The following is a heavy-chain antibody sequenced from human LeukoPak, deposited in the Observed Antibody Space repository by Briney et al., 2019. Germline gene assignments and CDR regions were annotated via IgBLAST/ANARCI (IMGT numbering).Heavy chain of an antibody. CDR1: GFTFDDYA. J-gene: IGHJ4*02. CDR3: AKASGDYYDSSVGPEYYFDY. D-gene: IGHD3-22*01. Sequence: GGSLRLSCAASGFTFDDYAMHWVRQAPGKGLEWVSGISWNSGSIGYADSVKGRFTISRDNAKNSLYLQMNSLRAEDMALYYCAKASGDYYDSSVGPEYYFDYWGQGTLVTVSS. CDR2: ISWNSGSI. V-gene: IGHV3-9*03.